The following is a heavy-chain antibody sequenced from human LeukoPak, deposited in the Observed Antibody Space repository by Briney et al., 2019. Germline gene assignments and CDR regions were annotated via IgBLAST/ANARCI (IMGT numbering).Heavy chain of an antibody. CDR3: ARGSNRGARSGWYNWFDP. D-gene: IGHD6-19*01. V-gene: IGHV4-39*01. CDR2: IYYDGSA. CDR1: GGSTTSSSHY. Sequence: SETLSLTCTVSGGSTTSSSHYWGWIRQPPGQGLQWLGLIYYDGSAYYNLSLKSRLTISIDTSKSQFSLQLSSVTAADTAVYYCARGSNRGARSGWYNWFDPWGQGTLVTVSS. J-gene: IGHJ5*02.